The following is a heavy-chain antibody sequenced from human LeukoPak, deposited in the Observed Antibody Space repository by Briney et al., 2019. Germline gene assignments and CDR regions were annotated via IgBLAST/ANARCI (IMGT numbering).Heavy chain of an antibody. CDR3: ARIEGSTFDY. CDR2: IYPGDSES. V-gene: IGHV5-51*01. CDR1: GYRFTSYW. Sequence: GESLKISCKGSGYRFTSYWIGWVRQMPGKGLEWMGIIYPGDSESKYRPSLQGQVTISVDKSINTAYLQWSSLKASDTAIYYCARIEGSTFDYWGQGTLVTVSS. J-gene: IGHJ4*02.